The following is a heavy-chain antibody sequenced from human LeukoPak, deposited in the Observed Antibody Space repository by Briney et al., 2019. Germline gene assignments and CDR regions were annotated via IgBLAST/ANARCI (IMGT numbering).Heavy chain of an antibody. J-gene: IGHJ4*02. CDR3: GRGYCSSTSCYWFDY. CDR1: GFTFDDYA. Sequence: GGSLRLSCAASGFTFDDYAMHWVRQAPGKGLEWVSGLNWNSGGIVYADSVKGRFTISRDNAKGSLYLQMNSLRAEDTAVYYCGRGYCSSTSCYWFDYWGQGTLVTVSS. CDR2: LNWNSGGI. D-gene: IGHD2-2*01. V-gene: IGHV3-9*01.